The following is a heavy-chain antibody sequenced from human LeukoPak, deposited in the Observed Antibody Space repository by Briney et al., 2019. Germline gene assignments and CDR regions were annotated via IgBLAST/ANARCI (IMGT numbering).Heavy chain of an antibody. CDR1: GFTFSSYG. V-gene: IGHV3-30*02. Sequence: GGSLRLSCAASGFTFSSYGMHWVRQAPGKGLEWVAFIRYDGSNKYYADSVKGRFTISRDNSKNTLYLQMNSLRAEDTAVYYCAKATTSSSRGSWVYWGQGTLVTVSS. J-gene: IGHJ4*02. CDR2: IRYDGSNK. CDR3: AKATTSSSRGSWVY. D-gene: IGHD6-13*01.